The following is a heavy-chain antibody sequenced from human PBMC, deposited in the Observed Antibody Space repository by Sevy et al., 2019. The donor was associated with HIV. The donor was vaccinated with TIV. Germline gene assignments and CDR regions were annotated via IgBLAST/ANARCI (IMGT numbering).Heavy chain of an antibody. J-gene: IGHJ4*02. CDR2: IYYSGST. CDR3: ASADYGDYFYFDY. CDR1: GGSISSYY. Sequence: SETLSLTCTVSGGSISSYYWSWIRQPPGKGLEWIGYIYYSGSTNYNPSLKSRVTISVDTSKNQFSLKLSPVTAADTAVYYCASADYGDYFYFDYWGQGTLVTVSS. D-gene: IGHD4-17*01. V-gene: IGHV4-59*01.